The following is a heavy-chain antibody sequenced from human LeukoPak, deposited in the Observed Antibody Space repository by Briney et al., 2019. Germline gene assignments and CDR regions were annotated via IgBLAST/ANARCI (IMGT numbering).Heavy chain of an antibody. V-gene: IGHV3-11*04. CDR1: GFTFSDYY. Sequence: PGGSLGLSCAASGFTFSDYYMTWIRQAPGKGLEWLSYISSTTGRIIYYADSVKGRFTISRDNTKNSLFLQMVSLRVEDTAVYYCARYYSDAFDVWGQGTVVTVSS. J-gene: IGHJ3*01. D-gene: IGHD3-10*01. CDR2: ISSTTGRII. CDR3: ARYYSDAFDV.